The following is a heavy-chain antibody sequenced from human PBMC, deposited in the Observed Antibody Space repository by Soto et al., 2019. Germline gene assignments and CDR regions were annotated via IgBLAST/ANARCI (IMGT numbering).Heavy chain of an antibody. CDR3: ARRRGFGKSPNGVDV. J-gene: IGHJ6*02. V-gene: IGHV3-30*04. CDR2: ISYDGKKK. Sequence: QVQLVESGGGVVQPGRSLRLSCAASGFTFSNSAMHWVRQAPGKGLEWVAVISYDGKKKCYADSVMGRFTISRDNSKNTLYLQVDSLSPEDPAVYYCARRRGFGKSPNGVDVWGQGTTVTVSS. CDR1: GFTFSNSA. D-gene: IGHD3-10*01.